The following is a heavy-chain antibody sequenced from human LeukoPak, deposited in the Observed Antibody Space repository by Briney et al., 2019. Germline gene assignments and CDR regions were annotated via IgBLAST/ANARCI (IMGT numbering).Heavy chain of an antibody. D-gene: IGHD2-2*02. V-gene: IGHV3-30*02. Sequence: GGSLRLSCAASGFTFSSYGMHWVRQAPGKGLEWVSFIRYDGSNQYYADSVKGRFTISRDNSKNTLYLQMNSLRAEDTAVYYCAKDRGVVVPAAILDDYWGQGTLVTVSS. J-gene: IGHJ4*02. CDR2: IRYDGSNQ. CDR1: GFTFSSYG. CDR3: AKDRGVVVPAAILDDY.